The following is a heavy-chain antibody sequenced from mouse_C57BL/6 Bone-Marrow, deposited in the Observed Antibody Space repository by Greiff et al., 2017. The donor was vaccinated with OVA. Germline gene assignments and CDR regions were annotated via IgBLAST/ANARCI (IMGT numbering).Heavy chain of an antibody. V-gene: IGHV1-9*01. CDR3: AREGLLRAWFAY. Sequence: QVQLQQSGAELMKPGASVKLSCKATGYTFTGYWIEWVKQRPGHGLEWIGEILPGSGSTNYNEKFKGKATLTADTSSNTAYMQLSSLTTEDSAIYYCAREGLLRAWFAYWGQGTLVTVSA. CDR1: GYTFTGYW. D-gene: IGHD2-3*01. J-gene: IGHJ3*01. CDR2: ILPGSGST.